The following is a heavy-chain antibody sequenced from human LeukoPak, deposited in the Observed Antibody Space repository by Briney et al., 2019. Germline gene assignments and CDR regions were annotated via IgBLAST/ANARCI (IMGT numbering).Heavy chain of an antibody. CDR1: GFTFSSYS. CDR2: ISSSSSYI. V-gene: IGHV3-21*01. Sequence: GGSLRLSCAASGFTFSSYSMNWVRQAPGKGLEWVSSISSSSSYIYYADSVEGRFTISRDNAKNSLYLQMNSLRAEDTAVYYCARDRVYYDSIFYAFDIWGQGTMVTVSS. J-gene: IGHJ3*02. D-gene: IGHD3-22*01. CDR3: ARDRVYYDSIFYAFDI.